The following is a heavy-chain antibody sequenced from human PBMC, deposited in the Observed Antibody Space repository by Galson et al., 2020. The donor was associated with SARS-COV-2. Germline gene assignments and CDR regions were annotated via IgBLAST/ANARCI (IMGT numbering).Heavy chain of an antibody. CDR3: ARDGGYSSSWPADFDY. CDR1: GFTFSSYW. Sequence: GESLKISCAASGFTFSSYWMSWVRQAPGKGLEWVANIKQDGSEKYYVDSVKGRFTISRDNAKNSLYLQMNSLRAEDTSVYYCARDGGYSSSWPADFDYWGQGTLVTVSS. CDR2: IKQDGSEK. D-gene: IGHD6-13*01. V-gene: IGHV3-7*01. J-gene: IGHJ4*02.